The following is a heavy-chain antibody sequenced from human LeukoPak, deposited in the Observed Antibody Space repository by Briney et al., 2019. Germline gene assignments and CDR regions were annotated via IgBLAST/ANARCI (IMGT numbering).Heavy chain of an antibody. CDR3: AKDIQLST. J-gene: IGHJ3*01. Sequence: PGGSLRLSCAASGFTFDNYAMTWVRQAPGKGLEWVSLIGPVGDSPFYADSVKGRFTISRDNSKNTLSLQMNSLRVEDTAIYYCAKDIQLSTWGLGTMVTVSS. CDR1: GFTFDNYA. D-gene: IGHD5-24*01. CDR2: IGPVGDSP. V-gene: IGHV3-23*01.